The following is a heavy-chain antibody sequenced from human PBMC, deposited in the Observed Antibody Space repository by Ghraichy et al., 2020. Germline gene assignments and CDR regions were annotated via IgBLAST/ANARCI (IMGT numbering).Heavy chain of an antibody. CDR1: GFIFDDYA. V-gene: IGHV3-43D*04. CDR2: ITWDGATT. D-gene: IGHD4-11*01. Sequence: SCAASGFIFDDYAMNWVRQAPGKGLEWVSLITWDGATTYYADSVKGRVTISRDNSKNSLFLQMNSLRREDTALYYCAKGRVSATVTTSYYSSGVDVWGQGTTVIVSS. J-gene: IGHJ6*02. CDR3: AKGRVSATVTTSYYSSGVDV.